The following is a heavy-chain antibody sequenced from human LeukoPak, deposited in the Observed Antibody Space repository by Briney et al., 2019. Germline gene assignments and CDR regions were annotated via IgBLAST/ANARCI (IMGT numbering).Heavy chain of an antibody. Sequence: PGGSLKLSXAASGFTFSTYGMHWVRQAPGKGLEWVAFIRYDGSIKYYADSVKGRFTISRDNSKNTLYLQMNSLRAEDTAVYYCAKDLGRHCSYTSCIGDYWGQGTLVTVSS. J-gene: IGHJ4*02. V-gene: IGHV3-30*02. D-gene: IGHD2-2*01. CDR2: IRYDGSIK. CDR1: GFTFSTYG. CDR3: AKDLGRHCSYTSCIGDY.